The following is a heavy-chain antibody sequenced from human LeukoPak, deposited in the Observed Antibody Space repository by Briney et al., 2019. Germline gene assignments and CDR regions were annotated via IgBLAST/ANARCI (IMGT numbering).Heavy chain of an antibody. V-gene: IGHV3-9*01. J-gene: IGHJ4*02. D-gene: IGHD6-19*01. Sequence: GRSLRLSCAASGFTFDDYAMHWVRQAPGKGLEWVSGISWSSGSIVYADSVKGRFTISRDNAKNSLYLPMNSLRAEDTALYYCAKVNRVIAMACPFDYWGRGTLVSVSS. CDR3: AKVNRVIAMACPFDY. CDR1: GFTFDDYA. CDR2: ISWSSGSI.